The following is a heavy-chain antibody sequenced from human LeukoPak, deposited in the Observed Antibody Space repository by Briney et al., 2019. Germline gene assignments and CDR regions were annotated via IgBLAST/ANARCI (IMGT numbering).Heavy chain of an antibody. Sequence: SETLSLTCTVSGGSISSYYWSWIRQPPGKGLEWIGYIYYSGSTNYNPSLKSRVTISVDTSKNQFSLKLSSVTAADTAVYYCAVAGRYCSSTRCRGFDPWGQGTLVTVSS. J-gene: IGHJ5*02. V-gene: IGHV4-59*08. CDR1: GGSISSYY. CDR3: AVAGRYCSSTRCRGFDP. CDR2: IYYSGST. D-gene: IGHD2-2*01.